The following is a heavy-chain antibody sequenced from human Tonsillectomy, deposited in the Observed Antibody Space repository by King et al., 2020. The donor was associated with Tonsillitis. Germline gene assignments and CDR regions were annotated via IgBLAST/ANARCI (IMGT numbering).Heavy chain of an antibody. CDR2: INHSGST. V-gene: IGHV4-34*01. J-gene: IGHJ4*02. CDR3: ARGRRSGYYYSPLPYFDY. Sequence: VQLQQWGAGLLKPSETLSPTCAVYGGSFSSYYWSWIRQPPGKGLEWIGEINHSGSTNYNPSLKSRVTISVDTSKNQFSLKLSSVTAADTAVYYCARGRRSGYYYSPLPYFDYWGQGTLVTVSS. D-gene: IGHD3-22*01. CDR1: GGSFSSYY.